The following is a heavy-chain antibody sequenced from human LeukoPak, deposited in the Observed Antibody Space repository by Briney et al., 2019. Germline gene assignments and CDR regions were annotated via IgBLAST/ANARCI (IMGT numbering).Heavy chain of an antibody. V-gene: IGHV3-30*04. CDR1: GFTFSSYA. CDR3: ARPTDYDYVWGSYRH. D-gene: IGHD3-16*02. CDR2: ISYDGSNK. Sequence: GGSLRLSCAASGFTFSSYAMHWVRQAPGKGLEWVAVISYDGSNKYYADSVKGRFTISRDNSKNTLYLQMNSLRAEDTAVYYCARPTDYDYVWGSYRHWGQGTLVTVPS. J-gene: IGHJ4*02.